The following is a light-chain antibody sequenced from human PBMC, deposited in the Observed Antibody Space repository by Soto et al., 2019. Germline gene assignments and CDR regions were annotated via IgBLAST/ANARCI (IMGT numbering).Light chain of an antibody. CDR1: QTISSW. Sequence: DNQMTQSPSTLSGSVGDRVTITCRASQTISSWLAWYQQKPGKAPKLLIYKASTLKSGVPSRFSGSGFGTEFTLTISSLQPDDFATYYCQHYNSYSEAFGQGTKVDIK. CDR3: QHYNSYSEA. V-gene: IGKV1-5*03. J-gene: IGKJ1*01. CDR2: KAS.